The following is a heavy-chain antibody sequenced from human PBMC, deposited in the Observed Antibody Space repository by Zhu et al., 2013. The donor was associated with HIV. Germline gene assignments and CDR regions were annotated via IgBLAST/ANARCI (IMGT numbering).Heavy chain of an antibody. J-gene: IGHJ4*02. Sequence: GLEWMGGIIPIFGTANYAQKFQGRVTITADESTSTAYMELSSLRSEDTAVYYCARDRGSGWAKIDYWGQGTLVTVSS. CDR2: IIPIFGTA. CDR3: ARDRGSGWAKIDY. V-gene: IGHV1-69*01. D-gene: IGHD6-19*01.